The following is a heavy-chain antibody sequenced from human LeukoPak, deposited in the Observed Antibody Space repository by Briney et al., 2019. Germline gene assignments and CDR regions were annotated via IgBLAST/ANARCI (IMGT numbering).Heavy chain of an antibody. CDR3: ARDSEYDSSGYYYFDY. D-gene: IGHD3-22*01. V-gene: IGHV1-2*02. CDR2: INPNSGGT. J-gene: IGHJ4*02. Sequence: ASVKVSCKASGYTFTGYYMHWVRQAPGQGLEWLGWINPNSGGTNDAQKFQGRVTITRDTSISTAYMELSRLRSDDTAVYYCARDSEYDSSGYYYFDYWGQGTLVTVSS. CDR1: GYTFTGYY.